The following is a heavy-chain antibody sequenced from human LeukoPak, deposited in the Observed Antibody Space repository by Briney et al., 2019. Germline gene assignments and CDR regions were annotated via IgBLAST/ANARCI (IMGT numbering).Heavy chain of an antibody. CDR1: GFTFSSYW. CDR3: ARNRGWQQFDY. V-gene: IGHV3-7*01. J-gene: IGHJ4*02. CDR2: IKEDGSQK. D-gene: IGHD5-24*01. Sequence: PGGSMRLSCAASGFTFSSYWMTCIRQAPGKGLEWVANIKEDGSQKYYVDSVKGRFTVSKDNDKNSLYLQMNSLRAEDTAVYYCARNRGWQQFDYWGQGTLVAVSS.